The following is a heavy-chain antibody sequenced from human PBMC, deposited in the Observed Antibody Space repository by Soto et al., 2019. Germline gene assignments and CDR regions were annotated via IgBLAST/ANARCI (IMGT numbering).Heavy chain of an antibody. CDR1: GFTFSSYA. Sequence: LRLSCAASGFTFSSYAMSWVRQAPGKGLEWVSSISGSGGGTYYADSVKGRFTFSRDNSKNTLYLQMNSLRAEDTAVYYCAKFGMDKPKRSPPYYIDYWGQGALVTVSS. CDR2: ISGSGGGT. V-gene: IGHV3-23*01. J-gene: IGHJ4*02. D-gene: IGHD3-16*01. CDR3: AKFGMDKPKRSPPYYIDY.